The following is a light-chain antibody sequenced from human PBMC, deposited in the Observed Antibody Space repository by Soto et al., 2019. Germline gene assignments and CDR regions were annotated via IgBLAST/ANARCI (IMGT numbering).Light chain of an antibody. CDR1: QSGLYNVNNKNH. V-gene: IGKV4-1*01. J-gene: IGKJ1*01. CDR2: WAS. CDR3: QQYYSNPWT. Sequence: DIVMTQSPDSLAVSLGERATINCKSSQSGLYNVNNKNHLGWYQQKPGQPPKLLIYWASTREFGVPDRFSGSGSGTDFTLTISSLQAEDVAIYYCQQYYSNPWTFGQGTKVEIK.